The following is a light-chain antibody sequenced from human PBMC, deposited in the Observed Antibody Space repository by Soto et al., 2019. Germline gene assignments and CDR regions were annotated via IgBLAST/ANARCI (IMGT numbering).Light chain of an antibody. CDR2: GAS. CDR1: QSVSSSY. Sequence: EIVLTQSPGTLSLSPGERATLSCRASQSVSSSYLAWYQQKPGQAPRLLIYGASSRATGITARFSGSGSGTAFTLTISRLEPEDFAVYYCQQYGSSPPYTFGQGTKLEIK. J-gene: IGKJ2*01. V-gene: IGKV3-20*01. CDR3: QQYGSSPPYT.